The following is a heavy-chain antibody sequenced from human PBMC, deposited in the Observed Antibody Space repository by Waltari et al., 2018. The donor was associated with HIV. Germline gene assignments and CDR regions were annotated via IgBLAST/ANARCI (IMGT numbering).Heavy chain of an antibody. J-gene: IGHJ4*02. D-gene: IGHD1-7*01. CDR1: GGSVSSGSYY. V-gene: IGHV4-61*01. Sequence: QVQLQESGPGLVKPSETMSLTCTVSGGSVSSGSYYWSWIRHPPGKGLEWIWYIYYSGSTNDNPSLKSRVTISVDTSKNQFSLKLSSVTAADPAVYYCARGARVGTTYYFDYWGQGTLVTVSS. CDR2: IYYSGST. CDR3: ARGARVGTTYYFDY.